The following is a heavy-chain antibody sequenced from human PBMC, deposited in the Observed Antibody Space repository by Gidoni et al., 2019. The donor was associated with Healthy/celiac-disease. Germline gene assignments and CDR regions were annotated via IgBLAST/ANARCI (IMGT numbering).Heavy chain of an antibody. CDR2: LYYSGST. Sequence: QVQLQESGPGLVKPSQTLSPTCTVPGGPIRSGGYYWSWIRQHPGKGLEWSGSLYYSGSTYYDPSLKSRVTIAEGTSKNQFSLKLSSVTAADTAVYYCARADYGGDTGCSSFDYWGQGTLVTVSS. CDR1: GGPIRSGGYY. V-gene: IGHV4-31*03. CDR3: ARADYGGDTGCSSFDY. D-gene: IGHD4-17*01. J-gene: IGHJ4*02.